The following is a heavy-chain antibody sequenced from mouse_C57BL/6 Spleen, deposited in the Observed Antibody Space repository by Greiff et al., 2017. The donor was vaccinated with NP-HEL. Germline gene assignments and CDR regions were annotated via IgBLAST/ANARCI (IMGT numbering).Heavy chain of an antibody. D-gene: IGHD2-4*01. CDR1: GYTFTSYW. V-gene: IGHV1-64*01. J-gene: IGHJ3*01. CDR2: IQPNSGST. CDR3: AGDYDEAWFAY. Sequence: QVQLQQPGAELVKPGASVKLSCKASGYTFTSYWMHWVKQRPGQGLEWIGMIQPNSGSTNYNEKFKSKATLTVDKSSSTAYMQLSSLTSEDSAVYYCAGDYDEAWFAYWGQGTLVTVSA.